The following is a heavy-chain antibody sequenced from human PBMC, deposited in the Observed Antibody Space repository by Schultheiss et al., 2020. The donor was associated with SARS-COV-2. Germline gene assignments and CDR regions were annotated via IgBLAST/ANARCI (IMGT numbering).Heavy chain of an antibody. CDR2: ISAYNGNT. J-gene: IGHJ6*03. V-gene: IGHV1-18*04. Sequence: ASVKVSCKASGYTFTSYGISWVRQAPGQGLEWMGWISAYNGNTNYAQKLHGRVTMTTDTSTSTAYMELRSLRSDDTAVYYCARALYSNYGLLFGYYYYYYMDVWGKGTTVTVSS. D-gene: IGHD4-11*01. CDR3: ARALYSNYGLLFGYYYYYYMDV. CDR1: GYTFTSYG.